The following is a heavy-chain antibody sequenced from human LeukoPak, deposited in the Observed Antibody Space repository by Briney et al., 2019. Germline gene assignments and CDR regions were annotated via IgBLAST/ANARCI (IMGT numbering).Heavy chain of an antibody. Sequence: ASVKVSCKASGYTFTGYYIHWVRQAPGQGLEWMGWINPNSGGTNYAQKFQGRVTMTRDTSISTVYMELSRLRSDDTAVYYCAREWELLGVREYHFDYWCQGTLVTVSS. D-gene: IGHD1-26*01. V-gene: IGHV1-2*02. CDR2: INPNSGGT. CDR1: GYTFTGYY. J-gene: IGHJ4*02. CDR3: AREWELLGVREYHFDY.